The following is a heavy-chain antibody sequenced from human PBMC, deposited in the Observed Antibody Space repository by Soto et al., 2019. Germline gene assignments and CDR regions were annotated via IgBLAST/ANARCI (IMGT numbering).Heavy chain of an antibody. CDR1: GGSISSYY. CDR3: ARLIAAAGTGFDP. J-gene: IGHJ5*02. Sequence: SETLSLTCTVSGGSISSYYWSWIRQPPGKGLEWIGYIYYSGSTNYNPSLKSRVTISVDTSKNQFSLKLSSVTAADTAVYYCARLIAAAGTGFDPWGQGTLVT. CDR2: IYYSGST. V-gene: IGHV4-59*08. D-gene: IGHD6-13*01.